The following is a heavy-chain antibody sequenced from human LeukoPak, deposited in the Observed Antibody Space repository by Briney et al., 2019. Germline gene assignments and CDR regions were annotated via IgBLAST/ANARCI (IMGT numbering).Heavy chain of an antibody. J-gene: IGHJ4*02. CDR3: ARDGDYSNYIFDY. CDR1: GGTFSSYT. D-gene: IGHD4-11*01. CDR2: IIPILGIA. Sequence: GASVKVSCKASGGTFSSYTISWVRQAPGQGLEWMVRIIPILGIANYAQKFQGRVTITADKSTSTAYMELSSLRSEDTAVYYCARDGDYSNYIFDYWGQGTLVTVSS. V-gene: IGHV1-69*04.